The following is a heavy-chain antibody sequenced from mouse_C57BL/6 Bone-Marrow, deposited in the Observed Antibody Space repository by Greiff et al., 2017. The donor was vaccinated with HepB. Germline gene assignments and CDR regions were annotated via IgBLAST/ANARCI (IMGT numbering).Heavy chain of an antibody. Sequence: EVQLQQSGPELVKPGASVKISCKASGYTFTDYYMNWVKQSHGKSLEWIGDINPNNGGTSYNQKFKGKATLTVDKSSSTAYMELRSLTSEDSAVYYCARGSTVLLAMDYWGQGTSVTVSS. D-gene: IGHD1-1*01. CDR2: INPNNGGT. CDR1: GYTFTDYY. CDR3: ARGSTVLLAMDY. J-gene: IGHJ4*01. V-gene: IGHV1-26*01.